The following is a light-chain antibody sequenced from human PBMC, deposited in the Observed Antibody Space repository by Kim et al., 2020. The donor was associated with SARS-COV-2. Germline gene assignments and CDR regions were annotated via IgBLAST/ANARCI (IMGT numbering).Light chain of an antibody. CDR1: QSVSSSY. CDR2: GAS. V-gene: IGKV3-20*01. Sequence: SPEERANLSCRASQSVSSSYLAWYQQKPGQAPRLLIYGASSRATGIPDRFSGSGSGTDFTLTISRLEPEDFAVYYCQQYGSSPQTFGQGTKVDIK. CDR3: QQYGSSPQT. J-gene: IGKJ1*01.